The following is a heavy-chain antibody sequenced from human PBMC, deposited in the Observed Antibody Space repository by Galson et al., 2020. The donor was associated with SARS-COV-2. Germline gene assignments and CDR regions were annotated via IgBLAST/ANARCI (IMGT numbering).Heavy chain of an antibody. Sequence: SETLSLTCTVSGGSISTGGYYWSWIRKHPGQGLEWIGYIYYTGNTYYNPSLKSRVSLSVDTSMNQFCLMLRSVTAADTAVYYCARDIDVWGQGITVTVSS. CDR3: ARDIDV. CDR1: GGSISTGGYY. CDR2: IYYTGNT. J-gene: IGHJ6*02. V-gene: IGHV4-31*03.